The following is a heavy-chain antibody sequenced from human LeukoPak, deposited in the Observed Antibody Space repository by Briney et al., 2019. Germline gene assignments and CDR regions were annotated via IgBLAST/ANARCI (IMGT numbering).Heavy chain of an antibody. V-gene: IGHV3-7*03. CDR1: GLMFSSNW. Sequence: GGSLRLSCAASGLMFSSNWMSWVRLAPGKGLEWVANIKEDGNETYYVDCVKGRFPIARANATSSLYLQMNSLRVEDTAVYYCAKEGRSLQTYWGQGTLVTVSS. CDR2: IKEDGNET. CDR3: AKEGRSLQTY. D-gene: IGHD5-24*01. J-gene: IGHJ4*02.